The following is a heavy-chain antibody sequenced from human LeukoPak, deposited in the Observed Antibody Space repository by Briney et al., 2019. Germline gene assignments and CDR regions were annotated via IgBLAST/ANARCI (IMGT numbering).Heavy chain of an antibody. V-gene: IGHV3-30-3*01. CDR3: ARENIAARPFYGMDV. J-gene: IGHJ6*02. Sequence: GGSLRLSCAASGFTFSSYAMHWVRQAPGKGLEWVAVISYDGSNKYYADSVKGRFTISRDNSKNTLYLQMNSLGAEDTAVYYCARENIAARPFYGMDVWGQGTTVTVSS. CDR1: GFTFSSYA. D-gene: IGHD6-6*01. CDR2: ISYDGSNK.